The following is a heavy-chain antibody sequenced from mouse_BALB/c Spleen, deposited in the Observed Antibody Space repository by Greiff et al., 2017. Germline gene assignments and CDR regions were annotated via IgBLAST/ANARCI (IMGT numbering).Heavy chain of an antibody. CDR1: GFTFSSYA. CDR2: ISSGGST. V-gene: IGHV5-6-5*01. Sequence: DVMLVESGGGLVQPGGSRKLSCAASGFTFSSYAMSWVRQTPEKRLEWVASISSGGSTYYPDSVKGRFTISRDNARNILYLQMSSLRSEDTAMYYCAREGTWFAYWGQGTLVTVSA. J-gene: IGHJ3*01. CDR3: AREGTWFAY.